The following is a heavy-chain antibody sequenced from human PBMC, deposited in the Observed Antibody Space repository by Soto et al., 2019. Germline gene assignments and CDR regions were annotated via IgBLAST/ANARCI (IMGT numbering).Heavy chain of an antibody. CDR2: IYYSGST. CDR1: CGSISSGGYY. Sequence: SQTQSVTSTVACGSISSGGYYCSRIRKHPGKGLEWIGYIYYSGSTYYNPSLKSRVTISVDTSKNQFSLKLSSVTAADTAVYYCARIYASGVVPAYYYYYGMDVWGQGTTVTVSS. D-gene: IGHD2-2*01. J-gene: IGHJ6*02. V-gene: IGHV4-31*03. CDR3: ARIYASGVVPAYYYYYGMDV.